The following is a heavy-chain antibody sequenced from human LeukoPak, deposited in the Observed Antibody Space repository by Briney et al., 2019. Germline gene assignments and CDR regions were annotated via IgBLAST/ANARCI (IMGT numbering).Heavy chain of an antibody. CDR3: ARDIKYSSSRVGAFDI. J-gene: IGHJ3*02. CDR2: ISSSSSYI. CDR1: GFTFSSYS. D-gene: IGHD6-13*01. Sequence: PGGSLRLSCAASGFTFSSYSMNWVRQAPGKGPEWVSSISSSSSYIYYADSVKGRFTISRDNAKNSLYLQMNSLRAEDTAVYYCARDIKYSSSRVGAFDIWGQGTMVTVSS. V-gene: IGHV3-21*01.